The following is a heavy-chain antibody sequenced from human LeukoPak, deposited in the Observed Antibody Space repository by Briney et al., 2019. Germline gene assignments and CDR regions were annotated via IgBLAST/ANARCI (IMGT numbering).Heavy chain of an antibody. Sequence: PGGSLRLSCAASGFTFSSDEMNWVRQAPGKGLEWVSYISSTGSAIYYADSVRGRFTISRDNAKNSLYLQMNSLRAEDTAVYYCASGYSVTDYWGQGTLVTVSS. CDR3: ASGYSVTDY. CDR1: GFTFSSDE. CDR2: ISSTGSAI. D-gene: IGHD2-15*01. J-gene: IGHJ4*02. V-gene: IGHV3-48*03.